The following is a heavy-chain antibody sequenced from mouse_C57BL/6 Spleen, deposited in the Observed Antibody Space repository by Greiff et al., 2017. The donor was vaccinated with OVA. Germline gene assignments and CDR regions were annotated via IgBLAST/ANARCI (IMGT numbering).Heavy chain of an antibody. Sequence: VQLQESGPGLVAPSQSLSITCTVSGFSLTSYCVHWVRQPPGKGLEWLVVIWRDGSTTYNSALKSRLSISKDDTKSQVYLKRNSLQTDDTAMDDCARHNYYYGSSYAMDYWGQGTSVTVSS. CDR3: ARHNYYYGSSYAMDY. CDR2: IWRDGST. J-gene: IGHJ4*01. CDR1: GFSLTSYC. V-gene: IGHV2-6-1*01. D-gene: IGHD1-1*01.